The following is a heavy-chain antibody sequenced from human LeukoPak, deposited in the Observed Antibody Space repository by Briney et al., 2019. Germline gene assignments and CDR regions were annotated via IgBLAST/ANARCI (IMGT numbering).Heavy chain of an antibody. D-gene: IGHD5-18*01. CDR2: INSNGTTT. V-gene: IGHV3-74*01. Sequence: GGSLRLSCAASGFTFSSYWMHWVRQVPGKGLVWVSRINSNGTTTSYADSVKGRITISRDNAKNTLYLQMNSLRAEDTAVYYCARNNTYGQDYWGQGTLVTVSS. CDR3: ARNNTYGQDY. CDR1: GFTFSSYW. J-gene: IGHJ4*02.